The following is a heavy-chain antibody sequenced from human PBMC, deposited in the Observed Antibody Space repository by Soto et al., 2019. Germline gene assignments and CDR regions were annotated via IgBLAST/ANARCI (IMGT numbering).Heavy chain of an antibody. Sequence: PSETLSLTCTVSGGSITNYYWSWIRQPPGKGLQWIGYIFYSGSTNYNPSLKSRVTISVDTSKNQFSLNLNSVTAADTAIYYCARDGSRGGGRSLHNHFAPGGQGTLVTVSS. CDR1: GGSITNYY. J-gene: IGHJ5*02. D-gene: IGHD2-2*01. V-gene: IGHV4-59*13. CDR3: ARDGSRGGGRSLHNHFAP. CDR2: IFYSGST.